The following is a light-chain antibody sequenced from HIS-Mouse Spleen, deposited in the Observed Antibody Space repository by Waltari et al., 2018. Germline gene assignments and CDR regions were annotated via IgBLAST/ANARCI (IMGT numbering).Light chain of an antibody. J-gene: IGLJ2*01. V-gene: IGLV2-23*03. CDR3: CSYAGRSTFEV. CDR1: SSDVGSYNL. CDR2: EGS. Sequence: QSALTQPASVSGSPGQSITISCTGTSSDVGSYNLVSWYQQHPGKVPKLMIYEGSKRHSGVSNRFSGSQSGNTASLTVSGRQAEDEADYYCCSYAGRSTFEVFGGGTKLTVL.